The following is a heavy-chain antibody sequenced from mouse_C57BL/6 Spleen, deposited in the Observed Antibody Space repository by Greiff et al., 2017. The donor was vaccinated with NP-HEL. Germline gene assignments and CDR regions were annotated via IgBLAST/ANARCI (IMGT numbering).Heavy chain of an antibody. D-gene: IGHD2-10*01. V-gene: IGHV5-4*01. CDR2: ISDGGSYT. J-gene: IGHJ2*01. Sequence: EVKVEESGGGLVKPGGSLKLSCAASGFTFSSYAMSWVRQTPEKRLEWVATISDGGSYTYYPDNVKGRFTISRDNAKNNLYLQMSHLKSEDTAMYYCARDASYGKSFDYWGQGTTLTVSS. CDR1: GFTFSSYA. CDR3: ARDASYGKSFDY.